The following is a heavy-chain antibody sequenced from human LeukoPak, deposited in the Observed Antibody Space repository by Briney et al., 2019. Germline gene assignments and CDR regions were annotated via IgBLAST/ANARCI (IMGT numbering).Heavy chain of an antibody. CDR3: ARAGGYCSSTSCYGDYYYYYYMDV. J-gene: IGHJ6*03. Sequence: SETLSLTCTVSGGSISSYYWSWLRQPPGKGLEWIGYIYYSGSTNYNPSLKSRVTISVDTSKNQFSLKLSSVTAADTAVYYCARAGGYCSSTSCYGDYYYYYYMDVWGKGTTVTVSS. V-gene: IGHV4-59*01. CDR1: GGSISSYY. CDR2: IYYSGST. D-gene: IGHD2-2*01.